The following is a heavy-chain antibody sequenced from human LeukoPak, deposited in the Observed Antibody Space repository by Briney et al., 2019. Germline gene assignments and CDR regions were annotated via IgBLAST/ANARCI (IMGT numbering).Heavy chain of an antibody. CDR2: IYPGGSDT. Sequence: GESLKISCKGSGYSFTSYWIGWVRQMPGKDLEWMGIIYPGGSDTRYSPSFQGQVTISADKSISTAYLQWSSLKASDTAMYYCARLVAVAGNDAFDIWGQGTMVTVSS. J-gene: IGHJ3*02. CDR1: GYSFTSYW. CDR3: ARLVAVAGNDAFDI. D-gene: IGHD6-19*01. V-gene: IGHV5-51*01.